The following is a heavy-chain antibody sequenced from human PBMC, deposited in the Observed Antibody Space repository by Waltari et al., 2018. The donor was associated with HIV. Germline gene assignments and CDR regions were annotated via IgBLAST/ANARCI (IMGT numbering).Heavy chain of an antibody. V-gene: IGHV3-23*05. Sequence: EVQLLESGGGLVQPGESLRLSCAASGFIFSSYAMSWVRQAPGKGLELGAVINYSGGSSFYADSVKGRFTISRDNSKKTLYLQLNSLSAQDTAIYYCAKRAGDSEMDYWGQGTLVIVSS. CDR2: INYSGGSS. D-gene: IGHD4-17*01. J-gene: IGHJ4*02. CDR1: GFIFSSYA. CDR3: AKRAGDSEMDY.